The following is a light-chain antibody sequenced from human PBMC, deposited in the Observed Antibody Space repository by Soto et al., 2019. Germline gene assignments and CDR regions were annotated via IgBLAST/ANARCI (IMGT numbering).Light chain of an antibody. CDR2: GAS. CDR1: QSVSNN. V-gene: IGKV3-15*01. CDR3: QQYKNWPRT. J-gene: IGKJ5*01. Sequence: EIVMTQSPATLSVSPGERATLSCRASQSVSNNLAWYQQKPGQAPRLLIYGASTRATGIPARFSGSGSGTEFTLTISNLQSEDFAVYYCQQYKNWPRTFGQGTRLEIK.